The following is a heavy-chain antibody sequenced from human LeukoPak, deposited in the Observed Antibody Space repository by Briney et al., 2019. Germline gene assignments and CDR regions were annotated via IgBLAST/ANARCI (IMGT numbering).Heavy chain of an antibody. V-gene: IGHV4-38-2*02. CDR1: GYSISSGYY. D-gene: IGHD4-17*01. CDR3: ARGDYGDYV. Sequence: SETLSLTCTVSGYSISSGYYWGWIRQPPGKGLEWIGSIYHSGSTYYNPSLKSRVTISVDTSKNQFSLKLSSVTAADTAVYYCARGDYGDYVWGQGTLVTVSS. J-gene: IGHJ4*02. CDR2: IYHSGST.